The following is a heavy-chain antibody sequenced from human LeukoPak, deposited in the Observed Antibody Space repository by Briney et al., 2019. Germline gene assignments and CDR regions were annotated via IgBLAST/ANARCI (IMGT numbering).Heavy chain of an antibody. CDR2: INANSGGT. D-gene: IGHD1-26*01. J-gene: IGHJ4*02. CDR3: ARDFSGSYDC. Sequence: GASVKVSCKAYGYTFTDYYMHWVRQAPGQGLEWMGLINANSGGTNYAQRFQRRVTMTRDTSIRTVYMELSRLRSDDTAVYYCARDFSGSYDCWGQGTLVTVSS. V-gene: IGHV1-2*02. CDR1: GYTFTDYY.